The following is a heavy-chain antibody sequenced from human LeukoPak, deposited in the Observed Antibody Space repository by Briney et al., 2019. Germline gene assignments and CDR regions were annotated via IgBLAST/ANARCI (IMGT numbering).Heavy chain of an antibody. Sequence: PGGSLRLSCAASGFTSSSYAMSWVRQAPGKGLEWVSAISGSGGSTYYADSVKGRFTISRDNSKNTLYLQMNSLRAEDTAIYYCAKTRNYDILTATEFDYWGQGTLVTVSS. D-gene: IGHD3-9*01. CDR2: ISGSGGST. CDR1: GFTSSSYA. CDR3: AKTRNYDILTATEFDY. V-gene: IGHV3-23*01. J-gene: IGHJ4*02.